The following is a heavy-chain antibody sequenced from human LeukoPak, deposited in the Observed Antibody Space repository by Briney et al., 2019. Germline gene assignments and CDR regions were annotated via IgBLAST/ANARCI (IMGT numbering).Heavy chain of an antibody. Sequence: ASVKVSCKASGYTFTSYGISGVRQAPGQGLEWMGWISAYNGNTNYAQKVQGRVTMTTDTSTSTAYMELRSLRSDDTAVYYCAREETHHVYYGMDVWGQGTTVTVSS. V-gene: IGHV1-18*01. J-gene: IGHJ6*02. CDR3: AREETHHVYYGMDV. CDR1: GYTFTSYG. CDR2: ISAYNGNT. D-gene: IGHD1-14*01.